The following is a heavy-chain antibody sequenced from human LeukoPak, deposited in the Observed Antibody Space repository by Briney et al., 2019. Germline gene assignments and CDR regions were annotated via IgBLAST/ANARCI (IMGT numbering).Heavy chain of an antibody. CDR3: ARGIYWFDP. J-gene: IGHJ5*02. CDR1: GFTFSNAW. D-gene: IGHD3-3*01. V-gene: IGHV3-11*04. CDR2: ISSSGSTI. Sequence: GGSLRLSCAASGFTFSNAWMSWVRQAPGKGLEWVSYISSSGSTIYYADSVKGRFTISRDNAKNTLYLQMNSLRAEDTAVYYCARGIYWFDPWGQGTLVTVSS.